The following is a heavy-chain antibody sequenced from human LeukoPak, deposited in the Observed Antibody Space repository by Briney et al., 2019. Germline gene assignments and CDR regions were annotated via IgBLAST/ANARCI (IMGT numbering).Heavy chain of an antibody. V-gene: IGHV4-59*01. Sequence: SETLSLTCTVSGGSISSYYWSWIRQPPGKGLEWIGYIYYSGSTNYNPSLKSRVTISVDTSKNQFSLKLSSVTAADTAVYYCASDYYGSGSPDYWGQGTLVTVSS. D-gene: IGHD3-10*01. CDR2: IYYSGST. CDR3: ASDYYGSGSPDY. J-gene: IGHJ4*02. CDR1: GGSISSYY.